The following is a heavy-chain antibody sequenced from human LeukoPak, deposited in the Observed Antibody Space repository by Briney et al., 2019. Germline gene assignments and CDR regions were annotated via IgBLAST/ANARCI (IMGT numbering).Heavy chain of an antibody. Sequence: ASVKVSCKASGGTFSSYTISWVRQAPGQGLEWMGGIIPIFGTANYAQKFQGRVTITTDESTSTAYMELSSLRSEDTAVYYCARVSGAMATHDAFDIWGQGTMVTVSS. CDR1: GGTFSSYT. V-gene: IGHV1-69*05. CDR3: ARVSGAMATHDAFDI. D-gene: IGHD7-27*01. CDR2: IIPIFGTA. J-gene: IGHJ3*02.